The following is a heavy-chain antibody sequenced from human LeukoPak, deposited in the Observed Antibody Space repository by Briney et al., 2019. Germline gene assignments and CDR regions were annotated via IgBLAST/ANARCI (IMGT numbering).Heavy chain of an antibody. D-gene: IGHD4-17*01. CDR3: ARAYRLRYGDYYYYYMDV. Sequence: GASVKVSCKASGYTFTSYGISWVRQAPGQGLEWMGWISGYNGNTNYAQKFQGRVTMTTDTSTSTAYMELSSLRSEDTAVYYCARAYRLRYGDYYYYYMDVWGKGTTVTVSS. CDR2: ISGYNGNT. J-gene: IGHJ6*03. CDR1: GYTFTSYG. V-gene: IGHV1-18*01.